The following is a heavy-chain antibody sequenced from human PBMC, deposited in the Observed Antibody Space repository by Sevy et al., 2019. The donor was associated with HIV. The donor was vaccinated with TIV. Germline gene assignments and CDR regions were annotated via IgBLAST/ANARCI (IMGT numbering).Heavy chain of an antibody. D-gene: IGHD3-22*01. CDR3: ARRYFYDSRGSTVFDY. Sequence: SETLSLTCTVSGVSISSFYWSWIRQPPGKGLEWIGNIYYSGSTNYNPSLKSRVTISVDTSKNQFSLKLSSVTAADTAVYYCARRYFYDSRGSTVFDYWGHGTLVTVSS. V-gene: IGHV4-59*13. CDR1: GVSISSFY. CDR2: IYYSGST. J-gene: IGHJ4*01.